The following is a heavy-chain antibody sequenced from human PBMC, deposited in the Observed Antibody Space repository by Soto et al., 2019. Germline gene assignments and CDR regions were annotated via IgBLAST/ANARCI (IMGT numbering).Heavy chain of an antibody. Sequence: SETLSLTCTVSGGSISSYYWSWIRQPAGKGLEWIGRIYTSGSTNYNPSLKSRVTMSVDTSKNQFSLKLSSVTAADTAMYYCARGSTDSYPGSRIFDFWGRGTLVTVSS. CDR2: IYTSGST. CDR3: ARGSTDSYPGSRIFDF. CDR1: GGSISSYY. V-gene: IGHV4-4*07. D-gene: IGHD3-10*01. J-gene: IGHJ4*02.